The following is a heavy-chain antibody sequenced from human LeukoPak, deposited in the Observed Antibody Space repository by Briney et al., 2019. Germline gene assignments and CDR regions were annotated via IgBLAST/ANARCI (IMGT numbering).Heavy chain of an antibody. Sequence: GGSLRLSCAASGFTFSSHGINWVRQAPGKGLEWVSGISPSGSISYYADSVKGRFTISRDNSKNTVSLQMNSLRVEDTAVYYCAEGTTGWGQGTLVTVSS. CDR3: AEGTTG. V-gene: IGHV3-23*01. J-gene: IGHJ1*01. CDR2: ISPSGSIS. CDR1: GFTFSSHG. D-gene: IGHD1-1*01.